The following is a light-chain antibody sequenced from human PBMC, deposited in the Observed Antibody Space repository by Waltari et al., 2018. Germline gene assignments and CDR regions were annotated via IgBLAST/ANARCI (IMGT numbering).Light chain of an antibody. CDR1: QGISNY. V-gene: IGKV1-17*03. Sequence: DIQMTQSASAVSASVGDRVTITCRASQGISNYLAWFQQKPGKVPKRLLYGASSLQSRVPSRFSGNGSGTEFTLTISNLQPEDFATYSCLQHNSYPRTFGQGTKVEIK. CDR2: GAS. J-gene: IGKJ1*01. CDR3: LQHNSYPRT.